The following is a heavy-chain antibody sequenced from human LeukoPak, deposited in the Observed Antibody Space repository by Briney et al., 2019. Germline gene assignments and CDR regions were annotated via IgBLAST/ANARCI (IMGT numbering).Heavy chain of an antibody. V-gene: IGHV1-18*01. CDR1: GYTFTSYG. Sequence: VASVKVFCKASGYTFTSYGISWVLQAPGQGLEWMGWISGGNGSTNYAQKLQGSVTMTTDTSTTTAYMELRSLRSDDSAIYYCAREDTRRGSRGYFDYWGQGTLVTVSS. D-gene: IGHD2-2*01. CDR3: AREDTRRGSRGYFDY. CDR2: ISGGNGST. J-gene: IGHJ4*02.